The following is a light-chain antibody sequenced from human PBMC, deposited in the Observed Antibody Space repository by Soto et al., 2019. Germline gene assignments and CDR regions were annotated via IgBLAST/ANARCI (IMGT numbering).Light chain of an antibody. J-gene: IGKJ1*01. CDR1: QGISSF. Sequence: AIQLTQTPSSLSASVGDRVTITCRASQGISSFLAWYQQKPGKAPKLLIYAASSLQSGVPSRFSGSGFGTDFTLTISCLQSEDFATYYCQQYYSYPRMFGQGTKVDIK. V-gene: IGKV1-8*01. CDR3: QQYYSYPRM. CDR2: AAS.